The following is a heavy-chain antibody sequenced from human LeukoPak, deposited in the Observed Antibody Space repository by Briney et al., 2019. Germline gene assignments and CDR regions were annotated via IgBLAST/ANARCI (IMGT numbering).Heavy chain of an antibody. Sequence: ASVKVSRKASGYTFTSYGISWVRQAPGQGLEWMGWISAYNGNTNYAQKLQGRVTMTTDTSTSTAYMELRSLRSDDTAVYYCARWFGGLFYDAFDIWGQGTMVTVSS. V-gene: IGHV1-18*01. CDR2: ISAYNGNT. D-gene: IGHD3-10*01. J-gene: IGHJ3*02. CDR1: GYTFTSYG. CDR3: ARWFGGLFYDAFDI.